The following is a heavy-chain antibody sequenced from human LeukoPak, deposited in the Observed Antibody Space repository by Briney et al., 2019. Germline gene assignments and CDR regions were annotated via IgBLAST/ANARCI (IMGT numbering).Heavy chain of an antibody. CDR1: GFTFSSYA. Sequence: PGGSLRLSCAASGFTFSSYAMSCVRQAPGKGLEWVSTISGSGGSTYYADSVKGRFTISRDNSKNTLYLQMSSLRAEDTAVYYCAKDGAQWRIAAAQAFDYWGQGTLVTVSS. CDR2: ISGSGGST. V-gene: IGHV3-23*01. D-gene: IGHD6-13*01. J-gene: IGHJ4*02. CDR3: AKDGAQWRIAAAQAFDY.